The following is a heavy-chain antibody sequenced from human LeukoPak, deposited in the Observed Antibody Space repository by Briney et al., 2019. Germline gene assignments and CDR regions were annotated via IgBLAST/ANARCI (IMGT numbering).Heavy chain of an antibody. CDR1: GFTFSNYA. D-gene: IGHD3-3*01. Sequence: GGSLRLSCAASGFTFSNYAMNWVRQAPGKGLEWVSSISNSDATTYYADSVRGRFTIYRDNSKNTLYLQMNSLRVEDTAVYYCARCITVFGVVIPEYYYYYMDVWGKGATVTVSS. CDR2: ISNSDATT. CDR3: ARCITVFGVVIPEYYYYYMDV. J-gene: IGHJ6*03. V-gene: IGHV3-23*01.